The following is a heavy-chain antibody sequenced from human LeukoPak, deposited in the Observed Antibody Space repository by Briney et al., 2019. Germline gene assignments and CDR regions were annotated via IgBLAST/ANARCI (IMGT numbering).Heavy chain of an antibody. CDR2: INHSGST. Sequence: SETLSLTCAVYGGSFSGYYWSWIRQPPGKGLEWIGEINHSGSTNYNPSLKSRVTISVDTSKNQFSLKLSSVTAADTAVYYCARGHRGYCDSSGYRNYYYYYMDVWGKGTTVTVSS. D-gene: IGHD3-22*01. V-gene: IGHV4-34*01. J-gene: IGHJ6*03. CDR1: GGSFSGYY. CDR3: ARGHRGYCDSSGYRNYYYYYMDV.